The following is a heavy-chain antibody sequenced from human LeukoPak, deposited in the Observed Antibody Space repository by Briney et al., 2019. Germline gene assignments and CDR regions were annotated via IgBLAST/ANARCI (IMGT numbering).Heavy chain of an antibody. D-gene: IGHD3-9*01. CDR3: AQDIGDFDVFTAYYGFDH. CDR2: ISTDSDKT. Sequence: GGSLRLSCAASGLTFDNYAMHWVRQAPGKGLEWVSPISTDSDKTYYADSVKGRFTISRDDSKTSLYLQMNSLRTEDTALYYCAQDIGDFDVFTAYYGFDHWGPGTLVTVSS. CDR1: GLTFDNYA. J-gene: IGHJ4*02. V-gene: IGHV3-43*02.